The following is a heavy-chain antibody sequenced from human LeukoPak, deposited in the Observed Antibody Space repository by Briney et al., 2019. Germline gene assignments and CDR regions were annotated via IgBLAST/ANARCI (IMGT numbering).Heavy chain of an antibody. J-gene: IGHJ4*02. V-gene: IGHV3-23*01. CDR2: IGVSGVST. CDR1: GFTFSSFG. D-gene: IGHD5-12*01. Sequence: GGSLRLSCAASGFTFSSFGMTWVRQAPGKGLEWVSSIGVSGVSTYYADSVKGRFTISRDNSKNTLYLQMNSLRAEDTAVYYCAKGLSGYVPFDYWGQGTLVTVSS. CDR3: AKGLSGYVPFDY.